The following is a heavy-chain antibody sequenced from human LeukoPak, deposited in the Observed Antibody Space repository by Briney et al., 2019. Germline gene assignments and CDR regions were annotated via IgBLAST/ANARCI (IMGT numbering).Heavy chain of an antibody. V-gene: IGHV3-7*05. Sequence: PGGSLRLSCAASGFTFSNYWMIWVRQAPGKGLEWVGNIKQDGSEKRYAGSVRGRFSISRDNAQTSLYLQMNSLRAEDTAVYYCARASDPWLQLTWDQGTLVTVSS. CDR2: IKQDGSEK. CDR3: ARASDPWLQLT. CDR1: GFTFSNYW. J-gene: IGHJ5*02. D-gene: IGHD5-24*01.